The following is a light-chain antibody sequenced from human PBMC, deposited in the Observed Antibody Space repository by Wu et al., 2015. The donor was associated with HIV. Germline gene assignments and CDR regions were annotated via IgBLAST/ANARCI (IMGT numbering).Light chain of an antibody. J-gene: IGKJ1*01. Sequence: EIVLTQSPDTLSASPGERATLSCRASQSVSRFLAWYQHKPGQAPRVLIYDTPNRAAGIPTRFSGSGFGTDFTLTISSLEPEDFAVYYCHQRTTWPRTFGQGTKVEVK. CDR3: HQRTTWPRT. CDR2: DTP. CDR1: QSVSRF. V-gene: IGKV3-11*01.